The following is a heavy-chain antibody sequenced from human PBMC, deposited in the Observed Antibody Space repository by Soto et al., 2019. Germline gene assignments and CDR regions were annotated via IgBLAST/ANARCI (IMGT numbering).Heavy chain of an antibody. Sequence: GGSLRLSCAASGFTFSDYYMSWIRQAPGKGLEWVSYISSSGSTIYYADSVKGRFAISRDNAKNSLYLQMNSLRAEDTAVYYCARGGIVGATTSEWYYYYGMDVWGQGTTVTVSS. J-gene: IGHJ6*02. CDR3: ARGGIVGATTSEWYYYYGMDV. CDR2: ISSSGSTI. V-gene: IGHV3-11*01. D-gene: IGHD1-26*01. CDR1: GFTFSDYY.